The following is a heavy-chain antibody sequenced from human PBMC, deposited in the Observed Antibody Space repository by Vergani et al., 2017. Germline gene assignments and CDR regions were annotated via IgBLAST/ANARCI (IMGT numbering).Heavy chain of an antibody. V-gene: IGHV1-24*01. CDR2: FDPEDGET. J-gene: IGHJ5*02. Sequence: QVQLVQSGAEVKKPGASVKVSCKVSGYTLTELSMHWVRQAPGKGLEWMGGFDPEDGETIYAQKFQGRVTMTEDTSTDTAYMQLSSLRSEDTAVYYCSTVTSCGVVRDNWFDPWGQGTLVTVSS. CDR1: GYTLTELS. CDR3: STVTSCGVVRDNWFDP. D-gene: IGHD3-3*01.